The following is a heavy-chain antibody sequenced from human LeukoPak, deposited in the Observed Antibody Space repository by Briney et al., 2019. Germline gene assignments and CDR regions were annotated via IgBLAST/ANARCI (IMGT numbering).Heavy chain of an antibody. V-gene: IGHV3-23*01. D-gene: IGHD2-21*02. CDR1: GFTFSSYA. CDR3: AKAKIGRNIVVVTALKWPFDY. CDR2: ISGSGGST. J-gene: IGHJ4*02. Sequence: PGGSLRLSCAASGFTFSSYAMSWVRQAPGKGLEWVSAISGSGGSTYYADSVKGRFTISRDNSKNTLYLQMNSLRAEDTAVYYCAKAKIGRNIVVVTALKWPFDYWGQGTLVTVSS.